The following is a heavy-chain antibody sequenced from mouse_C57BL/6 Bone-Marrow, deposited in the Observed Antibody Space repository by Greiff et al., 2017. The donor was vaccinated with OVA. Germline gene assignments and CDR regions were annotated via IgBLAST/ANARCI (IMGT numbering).Heavy chain of an antibody. Sequence: QVQLQQPGAELVRPGTSVKLSCKASGYTFTSYWMHWVKQRPGQGLEWIGVIDPSESYTNYNQKFKGKATLTVDTSSSTAYMQLSSLTSEDSAVYYCARGPYYYGSSCYFDYWGQGTTLTVSS. CDR1: GYTFTSYW. CDR2: IDPSESYT. CDR3: ARGPYYYGSSCYFDY. D-gene: IGHD1-1*01. V-gene: IGHV1-59*01. J-gene: IGHJ2*01.